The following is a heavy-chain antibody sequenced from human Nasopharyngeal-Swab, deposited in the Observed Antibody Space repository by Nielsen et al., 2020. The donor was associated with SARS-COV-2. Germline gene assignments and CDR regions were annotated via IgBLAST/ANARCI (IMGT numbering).Heavy chain of an antibody. Sequence: WVRQAPGQGLEWMGGIIPIFETTNYAQRFEGRVTIIVDKSTSTVYMELSSLRSEDTAVYYCAGGNYRRLHYHYYYYLDVWGKGTTVTVSS. D-gene: IGHD3-22*01. CDR3: AGGNYRRLHYHYYYYLDV. CDR2: IIPIFETT. J-gene: IGHJ6*03. V-gene: IGHV1-69*06.